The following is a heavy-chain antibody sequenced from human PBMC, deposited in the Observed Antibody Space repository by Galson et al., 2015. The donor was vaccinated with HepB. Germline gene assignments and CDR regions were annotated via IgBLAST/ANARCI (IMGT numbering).Heavy chain of an antibody. D-gene: IGHD6-19*01. CDR2: ISSSSSYT. CDR1: GFTFSDYY. Sequence: SLRLSCAASGFTFSDYYMSWIRQAPGKGLEWVSYISSSSSYTNYADSVKGRLTISRDNAKNSLYLQRNSLRAEDRAVYYCARVGGSGCDNWFDPWGQGTLVTVSS. V-gene: IGHV3-11*06. CDR3: ARVGGSGCDNWFDP. J-gene: IGHJ5*02.